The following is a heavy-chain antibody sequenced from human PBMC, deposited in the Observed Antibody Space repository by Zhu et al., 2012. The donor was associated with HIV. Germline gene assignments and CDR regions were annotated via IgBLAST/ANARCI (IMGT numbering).Heavy chain of an antibody. D-gene: IGHD3-10*01. CDR2: IYHSGST. J-gene: IGHJ5*02. CDR3: ARRGRDYYGSGSWWFDP. CDR1: GYSISSGYY. V-gene: IGHV4-38-2*01. Sequence: QVQLQESGPGLVKPSETLSLTCAVSGYSISSGYYWGWIRQPPGKGLEWIGSIYHSGSTYYNPSLKSRVTISVDTSKNQFSLKLSSVTAADTAVYYCARRGRDYYGSGSWWFDPWGQGTLVTVSS.